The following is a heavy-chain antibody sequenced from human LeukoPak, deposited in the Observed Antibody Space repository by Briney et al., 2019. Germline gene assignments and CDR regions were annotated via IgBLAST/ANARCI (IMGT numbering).Heavy chain of an antibody. CDR2: IYSGGST. CDR1: GFTFSSYS. Sequence: GGSLRLSCAASGFTFSSYSMNWVRQAPGKGLEWVSVIYSGGSTYYADSVKGRFTISRDNSKNTLYLQMNSLRAEDTAVYYCARDGAVDILTGYGAFYIWGQGTMVIVS. CDR3: ARDGAVDILTGYGAFYI. J-gene: IGHJ3*02. D-gene: IGHD3-9*01. V-gene: IGHV3-53*01.